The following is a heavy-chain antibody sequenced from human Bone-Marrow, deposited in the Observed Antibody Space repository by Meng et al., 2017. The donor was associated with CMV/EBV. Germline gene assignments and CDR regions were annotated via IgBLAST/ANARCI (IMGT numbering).Heavy chain of an antibody. CDR2: INPNSGGT. CDR3: ARVRETRIYYDSSGYSPDYYYGMDV. CDR1: GYTFTGYY. Sequence: ASVKVSCKASGYTFTGYYMHWVRQAPGQGLEWMGWINPNSGGTNYAQKFQGRVTMTRDTSISTAYMELSRLRSDDTAVYYCARVRETRIYYDSSGYSPDYYYGMDVWGQGTTVTVSS. V-gene: IGHV1-2*02. J-gene: IGHJ6*02. D-gene: IGHD3-22*01.